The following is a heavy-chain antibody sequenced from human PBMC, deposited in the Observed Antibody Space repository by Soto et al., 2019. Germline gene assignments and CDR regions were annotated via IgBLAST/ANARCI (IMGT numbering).Heavy chain of an antibody. CDR3: AKDAYDILTGRFYYFDY. CDR2: ISWNSGSI. J-gene: IGHJ4*02. Sequence: SLRLSCAASGFTFDDYAMHWVRQAPGKGLEWVSGISWNSGSIGYADSVKGRFTISRDNAKNSLYLQMNSLRAEDTALYYCAKDAYDILTGRFYYFDYWGQGTLVTVSS. CDR1: GFTFDDYA. D-gene: IGHD3-9*01. V-gene: IGHV3-9*01.